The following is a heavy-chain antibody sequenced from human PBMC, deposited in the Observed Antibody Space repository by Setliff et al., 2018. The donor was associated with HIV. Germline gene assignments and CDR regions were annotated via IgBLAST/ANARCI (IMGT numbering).Heavy chain of an antibody. CDR3: ARDYLHVFDI. CDR2: INSASGGT. Sequence: ASVKVSCKASGYTFTDYYIHWVRQAPGQGLEWMGWINSASGGTNYAQNFQGRVTVTRDTSINTAYVVLNSLKSDDTAVYYCARDYLHVFDIWGQGTMVTVSS. J-gene: IGHJ3*02. CDR1: GYTFTDYY. V-gene: IGHV1-2*02.